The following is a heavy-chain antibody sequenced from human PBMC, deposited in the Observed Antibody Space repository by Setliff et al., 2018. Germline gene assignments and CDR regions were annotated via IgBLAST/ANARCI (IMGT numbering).Heavy chain of an antibody. V-gene: IGHV4-39*07. CDR1: GGSISSMSYY. CDR2: IYHSGSS. D-gene: IGHD5-12*01. CDR3: AGTPARGTTWLSPFDY. Sequence: SETLSLTCTVSGGSISSMSYYWGWIRQPPGKGLEWIGSIYHSGSSYYNSSLRSRVTISVDTSKNQFSLKMTSVTAADTAMYYCAGTPARGTTWLSPFDYWGQGTLVTVSS. J-gene: IGHJ4*02.